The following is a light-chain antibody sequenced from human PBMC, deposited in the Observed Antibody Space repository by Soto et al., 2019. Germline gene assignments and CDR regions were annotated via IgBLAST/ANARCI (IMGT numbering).Light chain of an antibody. CDR3: SSYSSSTTPYV. V-gene: IGLV2-14*01. CDR2: EVN. CDR1: SSDVGGYNY. J-gene: IGLJ1*01. Sequence: QSVLTQPASVSGSPGQSITISCTGTSSDVGGYNYVSWYQQHPGKAPKLIIYEVNNRPSGDSSRFSGSKSGNTASLTISGLQAEDEGDYYCSSYSSSTTPYVFGTGTKVTVL.